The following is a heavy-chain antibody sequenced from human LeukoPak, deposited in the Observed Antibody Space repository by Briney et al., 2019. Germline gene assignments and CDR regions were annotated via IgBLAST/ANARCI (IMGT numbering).Heavy chain of an antibody. V-gene: IGHV4-39*01. CDR1: GDSISSNSYY. CDR3: ARRRSPHCIVP. Sequence: SETLSLTCAVAGDSISSNSYYWGWIRQPPGKGPEWIGNIYYSGTTYYNPSLKSRVTMSVDTSKNQFSLNLSSVTAADTAVYYCARRRSPHCIVPCGEGTLVTVSS. J-gene: IGHJ5*02. CDR2: IYYSGTT.